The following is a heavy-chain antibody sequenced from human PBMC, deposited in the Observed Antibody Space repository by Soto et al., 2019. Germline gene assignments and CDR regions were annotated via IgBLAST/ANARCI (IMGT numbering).Heavy chain of an antibody. CDR3: AKELDYGDTYNWFDP. D-gene: IGHD4-17*01. CDR2: ISGSGGST. V-gene: IGHV3-23*01. Sequence: PGGSLRLSCAASGFTFSSYARSWVRQAPGTGLEWVSAISGSGGSTYYADSVQGRFTISRDNSKNTLYLQMNSLRAEDTAVYYCAKELDYGDTYNWFDPWGQGTLVTVAS. J-gene: IGHJ5*02. CDR1: GFTFSSYA.